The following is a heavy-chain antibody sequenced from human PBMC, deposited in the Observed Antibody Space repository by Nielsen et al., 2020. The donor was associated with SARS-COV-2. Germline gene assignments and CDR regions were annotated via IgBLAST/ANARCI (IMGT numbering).Heavy chain of an antibody. J-gene: IGHJ4*02. D-gene: IGHD2-15*01. Sequence: GESLKISCVASGFIFARYAMSWVRQTPGKGLEWVSAISGRGKNTYYADSVKGRFTISRDNSKNTVALQMDSLRVDDTAIYHCAKEQKVADWGSYFDYWGQGTLVPVSS. CDR1: GFIFARYA. CDR3: AKEQKVADWGSYFDY. CDR2: ISGRGKNT. V-gene: IGHV3-23*01.